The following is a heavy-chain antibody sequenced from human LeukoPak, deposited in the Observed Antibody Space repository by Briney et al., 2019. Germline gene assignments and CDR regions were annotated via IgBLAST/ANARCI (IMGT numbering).Heavy chain of an antibody. CDR2: IYSGGST. CDR1: GFTVSSNY. D-gene: IGHD6-6*01. CDR3: AISSSSAEYFQH. V-gene: IGHV3-53*01. Sequence: GGSLRPSCAASGFTVSSNYMSWVRQAPGKGLEWVSVIYSGGSTYYADSVKGRFTISRDNSKSTLYLQMNSLRAEDTAVYYCAISSSSAEYFQHWGQGTLVTVSS. J-gene: IGHJ1*01.